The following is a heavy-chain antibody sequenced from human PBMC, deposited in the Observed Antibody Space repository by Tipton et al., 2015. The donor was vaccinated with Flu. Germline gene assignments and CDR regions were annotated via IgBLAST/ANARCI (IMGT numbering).Heavy chain of an antibody. CDR1: GYSFSDYG. J-gene: IGHJ5*01. V-gene: IGHV1-18*01. D-gene: IGHD3-16*02. CDR3: ARDVVIPTTMNGFDS. CDR2: ISGYNGYT. Sequence: QMQLVQSGAEVKKPGASVKVSCKAYGYSFSDYGISWVRQAPGQGLEWMGWISGYNGYTKYAQKFQDRVTMTTDTSTYTAYMELRTLQSDDTAFYYCARDVVIPTTMNGFDSWGQGTLVNVSS.